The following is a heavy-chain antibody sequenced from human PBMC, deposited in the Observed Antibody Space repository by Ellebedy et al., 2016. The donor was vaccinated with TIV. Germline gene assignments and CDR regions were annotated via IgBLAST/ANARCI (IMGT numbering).Heavy chain of an antibody. CDR1: GFTFSRYW. D-gene: IGHD1-14*01. CDR3: ARDPDTGAGWYFDL. J-gene: IGHJ2*01. CDR2: IKSDGTGI. V-gene: IGHV3-74*01. Sequence: PGGSLRLSCAASGFTFSRYWMHRVRQAPGKGLVWVSRIKSDGTGISYADSVKGRFTISRDNAKNTLYLQMNSLRAEDTAVYYCARDPDTGAGWYFDLWGRGTLVTVSS.